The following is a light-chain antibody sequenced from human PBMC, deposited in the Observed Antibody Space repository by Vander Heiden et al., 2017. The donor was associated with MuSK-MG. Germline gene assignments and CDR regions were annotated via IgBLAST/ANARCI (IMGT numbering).Light chain of an antibody. Sequence: PGQRVTISCSGSRSNIGSNTVTWYQQPPGTAPKLLIYSNNQRPSGVPDRFSGSKSGTSASLAISGLQSEDEADYYCAAWDDRLNGWVFGGGNKLTVL. CDR2: SNN. V-gene: IGLV1-44*01. J-gene: IGLJ3*02. CDR1: RSNIGSNT. CDR3: AAWDDRLNGWV.